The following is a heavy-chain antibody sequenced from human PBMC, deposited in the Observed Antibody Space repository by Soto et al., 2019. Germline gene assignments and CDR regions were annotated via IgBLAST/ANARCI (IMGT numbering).Heavy chain of an antibody. Sequence: GGSLRLSCAASGFTFSSSGMHWVRQAPGKGLEWVAVISYDGSNKYYADSVKGRFTISRDNSKNTLYLQMNSLRAEDTAVYYCASSMTTVTYYYYYGMDVWGRGTTVTVSS. CDR1: GFTFSSSG. CDR2: ISYDGSNK. D-gene: IGHD4-4*01. J-gene: IGHJ6*02. V-gene: IGHV3-30*19. CDR3: ASSMTTVTYYYYYGMDV.